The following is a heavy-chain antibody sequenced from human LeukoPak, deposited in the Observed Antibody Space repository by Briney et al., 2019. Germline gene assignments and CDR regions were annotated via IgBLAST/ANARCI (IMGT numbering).Heavy chain of an antibody. Sequence: SETLSLTCTVSGGSISSSSYYWGWIRQPPGKGLEWIGSIYYSGSTYYNPSLKSRVTISVDTSKNQFSLKLSSVTAADTAVYYCARGGGGAAAGTMGYGMDVWGQGTTVTVSS. D-gene: IGHD6-13*01. CDR3: ARGGGGAAAGTMGYGMDV. CDR2: IYYSGST. J-gene: IGHJ6*02. V-gene: IGHV4-39*07. CDR1: GGSISSSSYY.